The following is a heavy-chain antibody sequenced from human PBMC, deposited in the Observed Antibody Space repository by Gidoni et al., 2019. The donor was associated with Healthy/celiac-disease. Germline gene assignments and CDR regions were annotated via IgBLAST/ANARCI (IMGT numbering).Heavy chain of an antibody. CDR2: IIPIFGTV. V-gene: IGHV1-69*06. CDR1: GGTFSSYA. CDR3: ERASQKGYYDGMDV. Sequence: QVQLVQSGAEVKKPGSSVKVSCKASGGTFSSYAISWVRQAPGQGLEWMGGIIPIFGTVNYAQKVQGRVTITADKSTRKSDRELRSLRSEDTAGDYCERASQKGYYDGMDVWGQGTTVTVSS. J-gene: IGHJ6*02.